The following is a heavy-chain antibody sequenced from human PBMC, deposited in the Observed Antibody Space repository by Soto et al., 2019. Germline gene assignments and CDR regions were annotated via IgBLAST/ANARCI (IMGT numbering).Heavy chain of an antibody. CDR2: IYHSGST. CDR1: GGSISSYY. J-gene: IGHJ5*02. V-gene: IGHV4-59*12. CDR3: ARDKGNNWFDP. D-gene: IGHD3-10*01. Sequence: SETLSLTCTVSGGSISSYYWSWIRQPPGKGLEWIGYIYHSGSTYYNPSLKSRVTISVDRSKNQFSLKLSSVTAADTAVYYCARDKGNNWFDPWGQGTLVTVSS.